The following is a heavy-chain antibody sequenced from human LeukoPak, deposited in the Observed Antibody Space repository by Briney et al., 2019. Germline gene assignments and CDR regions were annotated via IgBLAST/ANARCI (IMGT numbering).Heavy chain of an antibody. CDR3: ARDRMGECATTSCYLAY. CDR2: INPNSGDT. D-gene: IGHD2-2*01. CDR1: GYTFTAYY. J-gene: IGHJ4*02. V-gene: IGHV1-2*02. Sequence: GASVKVSCKASGYTFTAYYLHWVRQAPGQGLEWMGWINPNSGDTNYAQKFQGRVTMTRDTSITTAYMELSRLTSDDTAIYFCARDRMGECATTSCYLAYWGQGTLVTVSS.